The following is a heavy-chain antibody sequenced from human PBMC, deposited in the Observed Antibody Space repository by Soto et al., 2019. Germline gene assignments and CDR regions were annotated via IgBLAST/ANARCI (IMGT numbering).Heavy chain of an antibody. Sequence: QVQLQQWGAGLLKPSETLSLTCAVYGGSFSGYYWSWIRQPPGKGLEWIGEINHSGSTNYNPSLRCRVTISVDTSKLQSSLKPSYVTAADTAVYYGASDLLWFGECWGQGTLVTVSS. V-gene: IGHV4-34*01. CDR2: INHSGST. CDR3: ASDLLWFGEC. CDR1: GGSFSGYY. D-gene: IGHD3-10*01. J-gene: IGHJ4*02.